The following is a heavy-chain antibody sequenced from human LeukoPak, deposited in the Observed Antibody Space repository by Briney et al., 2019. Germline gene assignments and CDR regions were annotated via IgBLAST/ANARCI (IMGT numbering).Heavy chain of an antibody. CDR2: ISAYSGNT. Sequence: ASVKVSCKASGYTFTSYDINWVRQAPGQGLEWMGWISAYSGNTNYAQKLQGRVTMTTDTSTSTAYMELRSLRSDDTAVYYCARSHYYDSSEIGYWGQGTLVTVSS. V-gene: IGHV1-18*01. D-gene: IGHD3-22*01. CDR3: ARSHYYDSSEIGY. J-gene: IGHJ4*02. CDR1: GYTFTSYD.